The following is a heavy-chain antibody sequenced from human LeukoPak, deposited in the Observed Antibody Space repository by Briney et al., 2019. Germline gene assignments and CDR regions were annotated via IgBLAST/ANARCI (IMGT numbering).Heavy chain of an antibody. D-gene: IGHD3-22*01. CDR2: IWYDGSSK. CDR3: ARFPYDSSGYYYNYYYYGMDV. Sequence: PGRSLRLSCAASGFTFSSYGMHWVRQAPGKGLEWVAVIWYDGSSKYYADSVKGRFTISRDNSKNTLYLQMNSLRAEDTAVYYCARFPYDSSGYYYNYYYYGMDVWGQGTTVTVSS. CDR1: GFTFSSYG. V-gene: IGHV3-33*01. J-gene: IGHJ6*02.